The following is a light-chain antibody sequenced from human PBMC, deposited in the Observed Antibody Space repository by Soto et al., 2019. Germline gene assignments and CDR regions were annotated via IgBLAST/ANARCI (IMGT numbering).Light chain of an antibody. CDR3: QQYNNWPIT. J-gene: IGKJ5*01. Sequence: EILLTQSPATLSVSPGDRATLSCRASQSVANNVAWYQRKPGQAPRLLIYDASTRATGIPTRFSGSGSGTEFTLTISSLQSEDFEVYYCQQYNNWPITFGQGTRLEIK. CDR1: QSVANN. CDR2: DAS. V-gene: IGKV3-15*01.